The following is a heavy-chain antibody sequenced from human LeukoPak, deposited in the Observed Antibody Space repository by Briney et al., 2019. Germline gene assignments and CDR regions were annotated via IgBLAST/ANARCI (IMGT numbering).Heavy chain of an antibody. CDR1: GGSISSYY. D-gene: IGHD4-17*01. CDR2: IYYSGST. J-gene: IGHJ4*02. Sequence: PSETLSLTCTVSGGSISSYYWSWVRQPPGKGLEWIGYIYYSGSTNYTPSLKSRVTISVDTSKTQFSLKLSSVTAADTAVYYCARGQDYGDYVDYWGQGTLVTVSS. V-gene: IGHV4-59*01. CDR3: ARGQDYGDYVDY.